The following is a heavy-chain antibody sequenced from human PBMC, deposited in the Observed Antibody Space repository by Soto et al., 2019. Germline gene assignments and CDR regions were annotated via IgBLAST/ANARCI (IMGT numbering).Heavy chain of an antibody. CDR3: AKDNDLDRDGPFDY. J-gene: IGHJ4*02. CDR1: GFSFDDYG. Sequence: EVQLVESGGGSVQPGRSLRLSCAASGFSFDDYGMHLVRQGPGKGLEWVSGISWNSGDIYYADSVKGRFTISRDNAKRSLYLHMNSLRTEDTALYYCAKDNDLDRDGPFDYWGQGILVTVSS. V-gene: IGHV3-9*01. CDR2: ISWNSGDI. D-gene: IGHD2-2*03.